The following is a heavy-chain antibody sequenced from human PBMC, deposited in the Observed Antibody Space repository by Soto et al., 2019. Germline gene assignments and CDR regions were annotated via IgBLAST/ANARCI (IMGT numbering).Heavy chain of an antibody. D-gene: IGHD2-2*01. CDR3: AREWLFVVVPAATDLYDAFDI. J-gene: IGHJ3*02. Sequence: GGSLRLSCAASGFTFSDYYMSWIRQAPGKGLEWVSYISSSGSTIYYADSVKGRFTISRDNAKNSLYLQMNSLRAEDTAVYYCAREWLFVVVPAATDLYDAFDIWGQGTMVTVSS. V-gene: IGHV3-11*01. CDR2: ISSSGSTI. CDR1: GFTFSDYY.